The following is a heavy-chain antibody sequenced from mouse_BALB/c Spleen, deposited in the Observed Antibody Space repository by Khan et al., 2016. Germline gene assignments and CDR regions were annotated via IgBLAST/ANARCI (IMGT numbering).Heavy chain of an antibody. D-gene: IGHD3-3*01. J-gene: IGHJ2*01. CDR3: ARGGTGYFGY. CDR1: GYTFTSYW. Sequence: LQQSGAELAKPGASVKMSCKASGYTFTSYWMHWVKQRPGQGLEWIGYINPSTGYTEYNQKFKDKATLTADKSSSTAYMQLSSLTSEDSAVXYCARGGTGYFGYWGQGTTLTGST. CDR2: INPSTGYT. V-gene: IGHV1-7*01.